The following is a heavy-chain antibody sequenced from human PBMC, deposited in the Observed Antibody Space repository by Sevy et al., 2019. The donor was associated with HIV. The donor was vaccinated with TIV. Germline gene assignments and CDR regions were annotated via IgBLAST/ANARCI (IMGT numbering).Heavy chain of an antibody. CDR1: GFTFSIAW. J-gene: IGHJ5*02. D-gene: IGHD3-16*02. V-gene: IGHV3-15*01. Sequence: GSLRLSCAASGFTFSIAWMSWVRQTPGKGREWVGRIKSKTDGGTTDYAAPVKGRFTISRDDSKNTLYLQMNNLKTEDTALYYCTIDGLFDPWGQGTLVTVSS. CDR2: IKSKTDGGTT. CDR3: TIDGLFDP.